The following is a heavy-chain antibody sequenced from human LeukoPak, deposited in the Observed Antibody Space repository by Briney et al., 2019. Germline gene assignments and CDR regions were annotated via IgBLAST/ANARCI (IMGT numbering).Heavy chain of an antibody. V-gene: IGHV1-46*01. CDR2: INPSGGST. J-gene: IGHJ3*02. D-gene: IGHD2-15*01. CDR1: GYTFTSYY. Sequence: ASVKVSCKASGYTFTSYYMHWVRQAPGQGLEWMGIINPSGGSTSYAQKFQGRVTMTRDMSTSTVYMELSSLRSEDTAVYYCASKRYCSGGSCYSDAFDIWGQGTMVTVSS. CDR3: ASKRYCSGGSCYSDAFDI.